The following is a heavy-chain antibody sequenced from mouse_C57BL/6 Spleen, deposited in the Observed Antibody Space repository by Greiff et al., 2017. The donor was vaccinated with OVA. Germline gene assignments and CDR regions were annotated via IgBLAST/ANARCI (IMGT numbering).Heavy chain of an antibody. CDR2: INPYNGGT. CDR1: GYTFTDYY. CDR3: ARWKYGYDEGRYYAMDY. D-gene: IGHD2-2*01. J-gene: IGHJ4*01. V-gene: IGHV1-19*01. Sequence: EVMLVESGPVLVKPGASVKMSCKASGYTFTDYYMNWVKQSHGKSLEWIGVINPYNGGTSYNQKFKGKATLTVDKSSSTAYMELNSLTSEDSAVYYCARWKYGYDEGRYYAMDYWGQGTSVTVSS.